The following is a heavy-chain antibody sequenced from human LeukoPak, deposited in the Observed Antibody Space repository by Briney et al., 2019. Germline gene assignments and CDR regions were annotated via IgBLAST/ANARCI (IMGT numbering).Heavy chain of an antibody. Sequence: GGSLRLSCAASGSTFSTFGMIWVRQAPGKGLEWVSGISWNSGSIGYADSVKGRFTISRDNAKNSLYLQMNSLRAEDTALYYCAANGPYSGDFGESHYYYYGMDVWGQGTTVTVSS. V-gene: IGHV3-9*01. CDR2: ISWNSGSI. J-gene: IGHJ6*02. CDR3: AANGPYSGDFGESHYYYYGMDV. CDR1: GSTFSTFG. D-gene: IGHD2-21*01.